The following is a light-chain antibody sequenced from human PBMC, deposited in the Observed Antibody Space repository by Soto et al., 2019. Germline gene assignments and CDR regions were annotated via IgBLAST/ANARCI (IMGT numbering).Light chain of an antibody. CDR1: QSVSSNQ. Sequence: EIVLTQSPGTLSLSPGERATLSCRASQSVSSNQLAWYQQKPGQAPRLLIYGASSRATGIPDRFSGSGSGTDFTLTISRLEPEDFAVYYCQQYGSLWTFGQGTKVDIK. V-gene: IGKV3-20*01. CDR3: QQYGSLWT. J-gene: IGKJ1*01. CDR2: GAS.